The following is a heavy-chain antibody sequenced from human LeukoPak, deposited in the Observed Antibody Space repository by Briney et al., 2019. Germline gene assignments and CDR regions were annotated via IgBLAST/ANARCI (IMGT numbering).Heavy chain of an antibody. Sequence: GGSLRLSCAASGFTFSSYAMHWVRQAPGKGLEWVAVISYDGSNKYYADSVKGRFTISRDNAKKSLYLEMNSLRAEDTAMYYCYCAVEDYWGQGTLVTVSS. V-gene: IGHV3-30-3*01. D-gene: IGHD2-15*01. J-gene: IGHJ4*02. CDR3: YCAVEDY. CDR2: ISYDGSNK. CDR1: GFTFSSYA.